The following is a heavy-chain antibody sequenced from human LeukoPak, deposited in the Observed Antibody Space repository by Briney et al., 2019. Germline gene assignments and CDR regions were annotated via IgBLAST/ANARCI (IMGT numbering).Heavy chain of an antibody. CDR3: AKTVRGYFDY. Sequence: GGSLRLSCAASGLTFSSYAMSWVRQAPGKELEWVSAISGSGGSTYYADSVKGRFTISRDNSKNTLYLQMNSLRAEDTAVYYCAKTVRGYFDYWGQGTLVTVSS. D-gene: IGHD4-17*01. CDR2: ISGSGGST. CDR1: GLTFSSYA. J-gene: IGHJ4*02. V-gene: IGHV3-23*01.